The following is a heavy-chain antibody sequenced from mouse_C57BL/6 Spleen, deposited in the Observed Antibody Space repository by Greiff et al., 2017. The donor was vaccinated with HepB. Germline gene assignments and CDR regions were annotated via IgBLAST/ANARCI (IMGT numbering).Heavy chain of an antibody. V-gene: IGHV3-6*01. CDR1: GYSITSGYY. J-gene: IGHJ2*01. CDR3: ARATLRCYFDY. D-gene: IGHD1-1*01. CDR2: ISYDGSN. Sequence: EVKLMESGPGLVKPSQSLSLTCSVTGYSITSGYYWNWIRQFPGNKLEWMGYISYDGSNNYNPSLKNRISITRDTSKNQFFLKLNSVTTEDTATYYCARATLRCYFDYWGQGTTLTVSS.